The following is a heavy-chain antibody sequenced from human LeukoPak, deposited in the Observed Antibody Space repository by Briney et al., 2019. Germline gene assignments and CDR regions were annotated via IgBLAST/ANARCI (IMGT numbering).Heavy chain of an antibody. V-gene: IGHV3-30*18. CDR1: GFTCSSYG. CDR3: AKGGDTAIDPFDY. D-gene: IGHD5-18*01. Sequence: GGSLRLSCAASGFTCSSYGMHCAREAPGKGLEWVAVISYGGSNKYYADSVKGRFAVSRDQTKNTLSLQMSTLRPKDTAVYYCAKGGDTAIDPFDYWGQGTLVTVSS. CDR2: ISYGGSNK. J-gene: IGHJ4*02.